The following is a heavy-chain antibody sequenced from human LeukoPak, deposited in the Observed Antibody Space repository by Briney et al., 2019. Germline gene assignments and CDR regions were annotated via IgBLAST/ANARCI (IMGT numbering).Heavy chain of an antibody. CDR1: GFTFDKYS. Sequence: GGSLRLSCAASGFTFDKYSMNWVRQAPGKGLEWVSHISSASITIYYADSVKGRFTISRDNAKSSLYLHMTSLRAEGTALYFCARDFYPSGSYAVDFWGQGTLVTVSS. J-gene: IGHJ4*02. CDR3: ARDFYPSGSYAVDF. V-gene: IGHV3-48*01. D-gene: IGHD3-10*01. CDR2: ISSASITI.